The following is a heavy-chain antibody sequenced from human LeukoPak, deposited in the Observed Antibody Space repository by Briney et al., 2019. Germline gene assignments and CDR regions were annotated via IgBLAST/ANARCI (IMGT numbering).Heavy chain of an antibody. CDR2: ARNKVNSYTT. D-gene: IGHD3-22*01. Sequence: GGSLRLSSAASGFTFSDHYMDWVRQAPGKGLEWVGRARNKVNSYTTEYAAAVQGRFSISRDDSKNSLYLQLNSLKTEDTALYYCARSHYQSSDYFDEDAFDIWGQGTMVTVSS. CDR1: GFTFSDHY. V-gene: IGHV3-72*01. J-gene: IGHJ3*02. CDR3: ARSHYQSSDYFDEDAFDI.